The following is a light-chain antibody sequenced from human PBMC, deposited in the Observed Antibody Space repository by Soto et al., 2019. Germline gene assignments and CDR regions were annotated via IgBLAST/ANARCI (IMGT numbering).Light chain of an antibody. CDR3: QQYGSSPPT. CDR2: GAS. J-gene: IGKJ1*01. Sequence: EIVLTQSPGTLSLSPGERATLSCRASQSVSSNFLAWYQQKPGQAPRLLIYGASSRATGIPDRFSGSGSGTDFTLTISRLEPEDFAVHYCQQYGSSPPTFGQGTKVEIK. CDR1: QSVSSNF. V-gene: IGKV3-20*01.